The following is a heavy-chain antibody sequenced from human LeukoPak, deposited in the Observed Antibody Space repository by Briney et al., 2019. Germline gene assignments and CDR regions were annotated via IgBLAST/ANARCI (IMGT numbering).Heavy chain of an antibody. V-gene: IGHV1-69*04. CDR3: ARDNGYCSSTSCYTGVGWFDP. CDR2: IIPILRIA. D-gene: IGHD2-2*02. J-gene: IGHJ5*02. Sequence: SVKVSCKASGGTFSSYTISWVRQAPGQGLEWMGRIIPILRIANYAQKFQGRVTITADKSTSTAYMELSSLRSEDTAVYYCARDNGYCSSTSCYTGVGWFDPWGQGTLVTVSS. CDR1: GGTFSSYT.